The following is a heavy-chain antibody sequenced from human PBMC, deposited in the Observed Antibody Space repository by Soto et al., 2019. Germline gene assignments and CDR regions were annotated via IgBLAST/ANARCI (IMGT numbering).Heavy chain of an antibody. CDR3: ARQTFQYYFDY. CDR1: GGSISDYY. D-gene: IGHD2-21*01. CDR2: IFHTGST. V-gene: IGHV4-59*08. Sequence: PEETLSLTCTVSGGSISDYYWTWIRQPPGKGLEWIGYIFHTGSTNYNPSLKSRVTISGDASKRQFSLKLSSVTAADTAVYYCARQTFQYYFDYWGQGTLVTVSS. J-gene: IGHJ4*02.